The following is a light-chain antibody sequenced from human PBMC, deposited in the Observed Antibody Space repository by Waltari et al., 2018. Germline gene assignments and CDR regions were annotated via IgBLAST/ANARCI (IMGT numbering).Light chain of an antibody. J-gene: IGKJ2*01. Sequence: EIVMTQSPATLCVSAGETATLSCRASQSVGGNLSWYQQKPGQAPRLLLYAATTTTTGIPGRFRGSGSGTESTLTISSLQSEDFAIYYCQQYKNWPPQDAFGQGTKLEIK. CDR3: QQYKNWPPQDA. V-gene: IGKV3-15*01. CDR2: AAT. CDR1: QSVGGN.